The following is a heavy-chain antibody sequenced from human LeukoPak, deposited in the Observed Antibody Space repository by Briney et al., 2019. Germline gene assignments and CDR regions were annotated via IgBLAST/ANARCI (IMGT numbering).Heavy chain of an antibody. J-gene: IGHJ4*02. CDR3: ARSSGYDSPLYY. CDR2: ISSSSSYI. D-gene: IGHD5-12*01. CDR1: GFTFSSYS. Sequence: GGSLRLSCAASGFTFSSYSMNWVRQAPGKGLEWVSSISSSSSYIYYADSVKGRFTISRDNAKNSLYLHMNSLRAEDTAVYYCARSSGYDSPLYYWGQGTLVTVSS. V-gene: IGHV3-21*01.